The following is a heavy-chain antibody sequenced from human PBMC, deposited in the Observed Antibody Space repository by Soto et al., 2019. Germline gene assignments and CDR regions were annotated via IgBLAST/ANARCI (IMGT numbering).Heavy chain of an antibody. CDR2: IFSNDEK. V-gene: IGHV2-26*04. CDR1: GFSLSNAGLG. CDR3: ASTYSTSWYWFDP. D-gene: IGHD6-13*01. Sequence: QVTVKESGPVLVKPTETLTLTCTVSGFSLSNAGLGVSWIRQPPGKALEWLAHIFSNDEKSYSTSLKSRLTTSQDTSKRQVVLIMTNMDPVDTATYYCASTYSTSWYWFDPWGQGTLVTVSS. J-gene: IGHJ5*02.